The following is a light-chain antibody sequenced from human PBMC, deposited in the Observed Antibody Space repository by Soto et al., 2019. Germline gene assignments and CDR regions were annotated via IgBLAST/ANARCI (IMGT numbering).Light chain of an antibody. J-gene: IGKJ5*01. V-gene: IGKV3-11*01. Sequence: DIVLTQSPATLSLSPGERATLSCRASQSVSTYLVWYQQKPGQAPRLLIYDASNRATAIPARFSGSGSGTDFTLTISSLEPEDVAVYYCQQRSNWPTFGQGTRLEIK. CDR2: DAS. CDR1: QSVSTY. CDR3: QQRSNWPT.